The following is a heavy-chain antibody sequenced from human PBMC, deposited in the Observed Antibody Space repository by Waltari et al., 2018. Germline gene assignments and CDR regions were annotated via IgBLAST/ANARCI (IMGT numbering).Heavy chain of an antibody. J-gene: IGHJ4*02. CDR2: SYSGGST. Sequence: EVQLVESGGGLIQPGGSLRLSCAASGFTVSSNYMSWVRQAPGKGLEWVSVSYSGGSTYYADSVKGRVTISRDNSKNTLYRQMNSLRAEDTAVYYCARDSRYGSIDYWGQGTLVTVSS. D-gene: IGHD3-10*01. CDR1: GFTVSSNY. V-gene: IGHV3-53*01. CDR3: ARDSRYGSIDY.